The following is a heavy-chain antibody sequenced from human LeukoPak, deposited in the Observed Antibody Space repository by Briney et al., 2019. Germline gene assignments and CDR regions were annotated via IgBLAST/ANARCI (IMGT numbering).Heavy chain of an antibody. CDR3: ARLSGLVVVPAANDHDAFDI. CDR2: IYYSGST. Sequence: SETLSLTCTVSGGSISSSSYYWGWIRQPPGKGLEWIGSIYYSGSTYYNPSLKSRVTISVDTSKNQFSLKLSSVTAADTAVYYCARLSGLVVVPAANDHDAFDIWGQGTMVTVSS. D-gene: IGHD2-2*01. CDR1: GGSISSSSYY. J-gene: IGHJ3*02. V-gene: IGHV4-39*01.